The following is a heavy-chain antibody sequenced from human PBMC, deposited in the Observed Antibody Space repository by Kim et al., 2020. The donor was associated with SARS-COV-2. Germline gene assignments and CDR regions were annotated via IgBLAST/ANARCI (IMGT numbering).Heavy chain of an antibody. Sequence: DYVKGRFTISRDNSKNTLYLQMNSLRAEDTAVYYCAKERMVGAPCDAFDIWGQGTMVTISS. J-gene: IGHJ3*02. CDR3: AKERMVGAPCDAFDI. V-gene: IGHV3-23*01. D-gene: IGHD1-26*01.